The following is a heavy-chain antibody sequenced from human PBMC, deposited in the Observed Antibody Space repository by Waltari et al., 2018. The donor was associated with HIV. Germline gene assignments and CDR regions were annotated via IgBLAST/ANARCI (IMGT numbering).Heavy chain of an antibody. D-gene: IGHD3-10*01. CDR1: GFTFSSYW. V-gene: IGHV3-74*01. J-gene: IGHJ4*02. Sequence: EVQLVESGGGLVQPGGSLRLSCAGSGFTFSSYWMHWVRQAPGKGLVLVSRIKSDGSSRSYGDSVKGRFTISRDNAKNTLYLQMNSLRAEDTAVYYCARDFYGSVGYWGQGTLVTVSS. CDR3: ARDFYGSVGY. CDR2: IKSDGSSR.